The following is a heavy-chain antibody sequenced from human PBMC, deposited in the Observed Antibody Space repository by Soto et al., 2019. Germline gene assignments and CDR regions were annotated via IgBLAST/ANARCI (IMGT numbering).Heavy chain of an antibody. V-gene: IGHV6-1*01. Sequence: QVQLQQSSPGLVKPSQTLSLTCAISGDSVSSDSVAWNWIRQSPSRVLEWLGRTYYRSKWYNDYAVSVKSRISINPDTSKNQFSLQLNSVTPEDTAVYYCARGHGDWFDPWGQGTLVTVSS. D-gene: IGHD4-17*01. J-gene: IGHJ5*02. CDR1: GDSVSSDSVA. CDR3: ARGHGDWFDP. CDR2: TYYRSKWYN.